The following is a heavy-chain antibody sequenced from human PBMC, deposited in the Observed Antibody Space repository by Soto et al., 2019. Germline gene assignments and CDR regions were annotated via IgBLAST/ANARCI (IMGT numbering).Heavy chain of an antibody. J-gene: IGHJ6*02. V-gene: IGHV5-51*01. CDR2: MYPGDSER. Sequence: GDALKISCMAAGYASSDYWIGWLRQNPGKGAEWLGSMYPGDSERRYSQSFEGQVTISADKSITTAFLQLTGLKASDTAKYYCARHASSSYGYRPVSSGLDVWRQGTMVTVSS. CDR1: GYASSDYW. CDR3: ARHASSSYGYRPVSSGLDV. D-gene: IGHD5-18*01.